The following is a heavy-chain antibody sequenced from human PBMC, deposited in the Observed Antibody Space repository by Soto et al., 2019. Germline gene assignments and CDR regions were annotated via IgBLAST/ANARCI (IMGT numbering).Heavy chain of an antibody. J-gene: IGHJ4*02. CDR1: GYTFTNYG. Sequence: ASVKVSCKASGYTFTNYGISWVRQAPGQGLEWLGWISTYNGDRDFAQKVQGRVTMTTDTSTTTAYMELRSLRSDDTAVYYCARSRAGGTWEQYPSFYFDYWGQGALVTVSS. V-gene: IGHV1-18*01. CDR2: ISTYNGDR. D-gene: IGHD1-26*01. CDR3: ARSRAGGTWEQYPSFYFDY.